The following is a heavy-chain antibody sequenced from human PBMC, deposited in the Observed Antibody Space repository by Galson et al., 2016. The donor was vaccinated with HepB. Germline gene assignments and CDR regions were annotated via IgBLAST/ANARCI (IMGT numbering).Heavy chain of an antibody. CDR1: GYTFSSYA. CDR2: INSASGDT. J-gene: IGHJ4*02. Sequence: SVKVSCKASGYTFSSYAIHWLRQAPGQRLEWMGWINSASGDTTYSQRFQDRLTIARDTSATTAYMELSGLRSEDTAVYFCAKGAGGHYDYWGQGTLVTVSS. D-gene: IGHD4/OR15-4a*01. CDR3: AKGAGGHYDY. V-gene: IGHV1-3*01.